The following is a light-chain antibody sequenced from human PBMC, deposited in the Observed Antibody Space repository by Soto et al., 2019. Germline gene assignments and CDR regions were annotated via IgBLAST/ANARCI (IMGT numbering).Light chain of an antibody. CDR3: QQYDNLPSLT. Sequence: DIQMTQSPSSLSASVGDRVTITCQASQDISNYLNWYQQKPGKAPKLLIYDASYLETGVPSMFNGSGAGTDFPFTLRRLPPENIGTYYCQQYDNLPSLTFGGGTKVEIK. J-gene: IGKJ4*01. V-gene: IGKV1-33*01. CDR2: DAS. CDR1: QDISNY.